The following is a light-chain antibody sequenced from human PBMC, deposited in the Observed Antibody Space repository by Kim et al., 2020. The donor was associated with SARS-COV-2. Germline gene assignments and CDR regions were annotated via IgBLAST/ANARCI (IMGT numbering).Light chain of an antibody. CDR1: QSVRSS. CDR2: GAS. J-gene: IGKJ4*01. CDR3: QQYADSSLS. V-gene: IGKV3-20*01. Sequence: DIVLTQSPSTLSLSPGERATLSCRASQSVRSSLAWYQQRPGQTTRLLIYGASTRATGIPDRFSGSGSGTDFILTISRLEPEDFAIYYCQQYADSSLSFGGGTKVDIK.